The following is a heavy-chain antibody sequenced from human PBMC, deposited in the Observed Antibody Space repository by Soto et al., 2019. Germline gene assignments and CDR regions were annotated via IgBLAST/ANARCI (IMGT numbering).Heavy chain of an antibody. CDR2: ISGTGAKT. CDR1: GFPLGTHD. Sequence: PGGSLRLSCSASGFPLGTHDMGWVRQAPGTGLEWVSSISGTGAKTYYSNAVTGRFTISRDNSKNTLHLQMQNLRAEDTAIYYCARAMADYGSKGWFDPWGQGTLVTVSS. J-gene: IGHJ5*02. D-gene: IGHD2-2*01. CDR3: ARAMADYGSKGWFDP. V-gene: IGHV3-23*01.